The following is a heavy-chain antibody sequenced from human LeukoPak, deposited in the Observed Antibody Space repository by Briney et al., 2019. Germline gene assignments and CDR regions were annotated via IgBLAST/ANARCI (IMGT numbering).Heavy chain of an antibody. CDR2: INHSGST. CDR1: GGSFSGYY. J-gene: IGHJ4*02. Sequence: SETLSLTCAVYGGSFSGYYWSWIRQPPGKGLEWIGEINHSGSTNYNPSLKSRVTISVDTFKNQFSLKLSSVTAADTAVYYCARGEGYYDSSGYFTWGQGTLVTVSS. D-gene: IGHD3-22*01. V-gene: IGHV4-34*01. CDR3: ARGEGYYDSSGYFT.